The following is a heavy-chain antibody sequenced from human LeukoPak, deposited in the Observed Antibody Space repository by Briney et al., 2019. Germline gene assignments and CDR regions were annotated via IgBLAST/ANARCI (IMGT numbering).Heavy chain of an antibody. CDR2: ISGSGGST. D-gene: IGHD3-22*01. V-gene: IGHV3-23*01. CDR1: GFTFSSYA. CDR3: AKTYYYDSSGYPKGHYFDY. J-gene: IGHJ4*02. Sequence: PGGSLRLSCAASGFTFSSYAMSWVRQAPGKGLEWVSAISGSGGSTYYADSVKGRFTISRDNSKNTLYLQMNSLRAEDTAVYYCAKTYYYDSSGYPKGHYFDYWGQGTLVTVPS.